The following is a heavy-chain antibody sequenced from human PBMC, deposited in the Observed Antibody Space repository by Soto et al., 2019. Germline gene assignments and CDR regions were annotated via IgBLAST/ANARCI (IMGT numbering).Heavy chain of an antibody. Sequence: EVQLVESGGGLVQPGGSLRLSCEASGFTFSSYWMSWVRQAPGKGLEWVANTNQDGSEKYFVDSVKGRFTISRDNAKNSLYLQMNSLRAEDTAVYYCATSGLIGAATGIGSYRGQGTLVTVSS. CDR2: TNQDGSEK. V-gene: IGHV3-7*05. J-gene: IGHJ4*02. D-gene: IGHD6-13*01. CDR1: GFTFSSYW. CDR3: ATSGLIGAATGIGSY.